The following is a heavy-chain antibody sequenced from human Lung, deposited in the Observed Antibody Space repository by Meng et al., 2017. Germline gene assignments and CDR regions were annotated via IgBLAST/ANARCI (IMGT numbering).Heavy chain of an antibody. CDR3: ARDEDISAAGKLFGDY. Sequence: VQQVQSGVEVKKPGASVKVSCKPSGYNFPDYYIHWVRRAPGQGLEWMGRINPKSGDTHYAQKFQARVTMTGDTSISTAYMELSGLRSDDTAMYYCARDEDISAAGKLFGDYWGQGTLVTVSS. J-gene: IGHJ4*02. CDR2: INPKSGDT. V-gene: IGHV1-2*06. CDR1: GYNFPDYY. D-gene: IGHD6-25*01.